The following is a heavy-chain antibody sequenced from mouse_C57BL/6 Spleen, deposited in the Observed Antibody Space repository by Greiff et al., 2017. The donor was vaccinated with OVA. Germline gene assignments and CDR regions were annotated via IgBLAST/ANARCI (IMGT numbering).Heavy chain of an antibody. CDR1: GYSFTGYY. D-gene: IGHD2-2*01. CDR3: AREETMVTTEFDY. Sequence: VHVKQSGPELVKPGASVKISCKASGYSFTGYYMNWVKQSPEKSLEWIGEINPSTGGTTYNQKFKAKATLTVDKSSSTAYMQLKSLTSEDSAVYYCAREETMVTTEFDYWGQGTTLTVSS. V-gene: IGHV1-42*01. J-gene: IGHJ2*01. CDR2: INPSTGGT.